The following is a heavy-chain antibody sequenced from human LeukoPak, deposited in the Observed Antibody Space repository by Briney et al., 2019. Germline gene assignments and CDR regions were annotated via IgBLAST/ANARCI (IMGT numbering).Heavy chain of an antibody. J-gene: IGHJ4*02. V-gene: IGHV3-48*03. CDR2: IGSSGSII. CDR1: GFTFSSYD. CDR3: ARDVNGYFDY. Sequence: GGSLRLSCAASGFTFSSYDMTWVRQAPGKGLEWVSYIGSSGSIIYYADSVKGRFTISRDNAKNSLYLQMNRLRAEDTAVYYCARDVNGYFDYWGQGTLVTVSS.